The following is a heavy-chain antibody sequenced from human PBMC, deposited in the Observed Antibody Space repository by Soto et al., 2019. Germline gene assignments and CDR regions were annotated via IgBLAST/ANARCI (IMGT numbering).Heavy chain of an antibody. J-gene: IGHJ4*02. CDR2: FYYSENT. CDR3: ARHVKIDFWSGYYRGYFDY. CDR1: GGSISSSHYY. V-gene: IGHV4-39*01. D-gene: IGHD3-3*01. Sequence: SETLSLTCTVSGGSISSSHYYWGWIRQPPGKGLEWIGSFYYSENTNYNPSLKSRVTMSADTSKNQLSLKLSSVTAADTAVYYCARHVKIDFWSGYYRGYFDYWGQGNLVTVSS.